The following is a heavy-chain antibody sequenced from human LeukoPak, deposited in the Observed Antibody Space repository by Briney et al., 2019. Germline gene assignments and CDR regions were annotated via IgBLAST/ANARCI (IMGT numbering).Heavy chain of an antibody. CDR2: ISGSGGST. CDR3: AKGPVAFYSSDNWFDP. J-gene: IGHJ5*02. V-gene: IGHV3-23*01. CDR1: GFTFSSYA. D-gene: IGHD6-19*01. Sequence: GGSLRLSCAASGFTFSSYAMSWVRQAPGKGLEWVSAISGSGGSTYYADSVKGRFTISRDNSKNTLYLQMNSLRAEDTAVYYCAKGPVAFYSSDNWFDPWGQGTLVTVSS.